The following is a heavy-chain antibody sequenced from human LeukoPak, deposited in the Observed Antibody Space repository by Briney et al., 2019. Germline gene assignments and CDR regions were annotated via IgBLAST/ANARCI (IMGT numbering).Heavy chain of an antibody. V-gene: IGHV1-69*13. J-gene: IGHJ4*02. D-gene: IGHD4-17*01. Sequence: ASVKVSCKASGGTFSSYAISWVRQAPGQGLEWMGGIIPIFGTANYAQKFQGRVTITADESTCTAYMELSSLRSEDTAVYYCAREGYGDYRGDYWGQGTLVTVSS. CDR3: AREGYGDYRGDY. CDR1: GGTFSSYA. CDR2: IIPIFGTA.